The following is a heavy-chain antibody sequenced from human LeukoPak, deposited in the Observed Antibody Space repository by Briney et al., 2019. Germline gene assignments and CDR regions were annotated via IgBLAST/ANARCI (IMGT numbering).Heavy chain of an antibody. J-gene: IGHJ4*02. D-gene: IGHD5-12*01. Sequence: GGSLRLSCAASGFTFSSYGMRWVRQAPGKGLEWLTVISFDGSNEYYADSVKGRFTISRDNSKNTLYLQMNSLRPEDTAVYYCAKSYNGYESKPDYWGQGTLVTVSS. CDR1: GFTFSSYG. CDR3: AKSYNGYESKPDY. CDR2: ISFDGSNE. V-gene: IGHV3-30*18.